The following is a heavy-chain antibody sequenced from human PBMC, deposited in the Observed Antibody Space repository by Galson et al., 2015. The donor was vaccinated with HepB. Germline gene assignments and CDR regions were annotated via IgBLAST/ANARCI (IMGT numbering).Heavy chain of an antibody. CDR3: AREGDYDSSGYNYWYFDL. CDR1: GFTFSDYY. V-gene: IGHV3-11*01. CDR2: ISRSGSTI. D-gene: IGHD3-22*01. J-gene: IGHJ2*01. Sequence: SLRLSCAASGFTFSDYYMSWIRQAPGKGLGWVSYISRSGSTIYYADSVKGRFTISRDNAKNSLYLQMNSLRAEDTAVYYCAREGDYDSSGYNYWYFDLWGRGTLVTVSS.